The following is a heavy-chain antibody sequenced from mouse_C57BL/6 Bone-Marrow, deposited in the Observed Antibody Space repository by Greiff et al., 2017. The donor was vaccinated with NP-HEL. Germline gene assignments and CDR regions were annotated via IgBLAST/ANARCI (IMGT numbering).Heavy chain of an antibody. J-gene: IGHJ4*01. V-gene: IGHV5-4*03. CDR2: ISDGGSYT. Sequence: EVKVEESGGGLVKPGGSLKLSCAASGFTFSSYAMSWVRQTPEKRLAWVATISDGGSYTYYPDNVKGRFTISRDNAKNNLYLQMSHLKSEDTAMYYCARRWLLPYAMVYWGQGTSVTVSS. CDR3: ARRWLLPYAMVY. D-gene: IGHD2-3*01. CDR1: GFTFSSYA.